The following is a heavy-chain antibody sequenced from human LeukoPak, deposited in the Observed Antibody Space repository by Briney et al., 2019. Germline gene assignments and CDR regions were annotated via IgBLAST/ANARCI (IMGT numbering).Heavy chain of an antibody. Sequence: KPSETLSLTCTVSGGSISSSSYYWGWIRQPPGKGLEWIGSIYYSGSTYYNPSLKSRVTISVDTSKNQFSLKLSSVTAADTAVYYCARNTVTLGFPLHVWGQGTLVTVSS. V-gene: IGHV4-39*01. CDR3: ARNTVTLGFPLHV. CDR2: IYYSGST. CDR1: GGSISSSSYY. D-gene: IGHD4-11*01. J-gene: IGHJ4*02.